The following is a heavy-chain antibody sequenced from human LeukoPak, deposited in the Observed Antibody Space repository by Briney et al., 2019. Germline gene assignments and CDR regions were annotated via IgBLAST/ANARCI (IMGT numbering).Heavy chain of an antibody. Sequence: ASVKVSCKASGYTFTGYYIHWVRQAPGQGLEWMGWINPNSGNTNYAQRFQGGVTMTRDTSISTAYMELSRPRPADTAVYYCAREADNWNYVRRGPPFDYWGQGTLVTVSS. CDR2: INPNSGNT. J-gene: IGHJ4*02. V-gene: IGHV1-2*02. CDR3: AREADNWNYVRRGPPFDY. D-gene: IGHD1-7*01. CDR1: GYTFTGYY.